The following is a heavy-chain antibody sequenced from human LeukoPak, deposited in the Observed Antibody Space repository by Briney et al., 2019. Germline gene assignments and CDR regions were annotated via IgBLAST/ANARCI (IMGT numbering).Heavy chain of an antibody. D-gene: IGHD1-1*01. Sequence: ASVKVSCKASGYTFTCYYMHWVRQAPGQGLEWMGWINPNSGGTNYAQKFQGRVTMTRDTSISTAYMELSRLRSDDTAVYYCARDPIEGTTGTVDAFDIWGQGTMVTVSS. CDR3: ARDPIEGTTGTVDAFDI. V-gene: IGHV1-2*02. J-gene: IGHJ3*02. CDR2: INPNSGGT. CDR1: GYTFTCYY.